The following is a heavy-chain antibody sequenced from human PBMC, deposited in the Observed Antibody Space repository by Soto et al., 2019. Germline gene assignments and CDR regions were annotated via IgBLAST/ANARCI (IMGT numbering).Heavy chain of an antibody. Sequence: QITLKESGPTLVKPTQTLTLTCTFSGFSLSTSGVGVGWIRQPPGKALEWLALIYWDDDKRYSPSLKSRLTSNKDTSKNQVVLTMTHMDPVDTATYYCAHSSKFDWLLAVFDYWGQGTLVTVSS. V-gene: IGHV2-5*02. J-gene: IGHJ4*02. D-gene: IGHD3-9*01. CDR3: AHSSKFDWLLAVFDY. CDR2: IYWDDDK. CDR1: GFSLSTSGVG.